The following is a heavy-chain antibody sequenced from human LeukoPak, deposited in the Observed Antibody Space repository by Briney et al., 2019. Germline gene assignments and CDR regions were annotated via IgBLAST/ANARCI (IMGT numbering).Heavy chain of an antibody. V-gene: IGHV4-34*01. CDR2: INHSGST. D-gene: IGHD1-26*01. Sequence: SETLSLTCAVYGGPFSGYYWSWIRQPPGKGLEWIGEINHSGSTNYNPSLKSRVTISVDTSKNQFSLKLSSVTAADTAVYYCATAGYRYSGSYSFDYWGQGTLVTVSS. CDR1: GGPFSGYY. CDR3: ATAGYRYSGSYSFDY. J-gene: IGHJ4*02.